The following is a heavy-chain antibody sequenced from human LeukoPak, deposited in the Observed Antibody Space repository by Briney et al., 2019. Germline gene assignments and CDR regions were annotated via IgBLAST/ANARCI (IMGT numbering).Heavy chain of an antibody. V-gene: IGHV3-23*01. CDR2: ISGSGGST. D-gene: IGHD2-2*01. CDR1: GLTFSSYA. J-gene: IGHJ6*02. CDR3: AKDQYCSSTSCYPYYYYGMDV. Sequence: GGSLRLSCAASGLTFSSYAMSWVRQAPGKGLEWVSAISGSGGSTCYADSVKGRFTISRDNSKNTLYLQMNSLRAEDTAVHYCAKDQYCSSTSCYPYYYYGMDVWGQGTTVTVSS.